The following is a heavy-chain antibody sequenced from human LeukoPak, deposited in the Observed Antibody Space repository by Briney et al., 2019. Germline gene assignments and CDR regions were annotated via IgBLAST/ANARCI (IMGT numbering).Heavy chain of an antibody. CDR1: GGSISSYY. CDR3: ARQRTYSGDAFDI. D-gene: IGHD6-13*01. Sequence: SETLSLTCTVSGGSISSYYWSWIRQPPGKGLEWIGYIYYSGSTNYNPSLKSRVTISVDTSKNQFSLKLSSVTAADTAVYYCARQRTYSGDAFDIWGQGTMVTVSS. V-gene: IGHV4-59*12. J-gene: IGHJ3*02. CDR2: IYYSGST.